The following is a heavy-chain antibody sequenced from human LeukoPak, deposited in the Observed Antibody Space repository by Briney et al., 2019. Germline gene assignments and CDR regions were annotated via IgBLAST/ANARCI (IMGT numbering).Heavy chain of an antibody. CDR3: ARLDHKSRIYSYGYLFDY. V-gene: IGHV3-48*01. CDR1: GFTFSSYS. J-gene: IGHJ4*02. D-gene: IGHD5-18*01. Sequence: PGGSLRLSCAASGFTFSSYSMNWVRQAPGKGLEWVSYISSSSSTIYYADSVKGRFTISRDNAKNSLYLQMNSLRAEDTAVYYCARLDHKSRIYSYGYLFDYWGQGTLVTVSS. CDR2: ISSSSSTI.